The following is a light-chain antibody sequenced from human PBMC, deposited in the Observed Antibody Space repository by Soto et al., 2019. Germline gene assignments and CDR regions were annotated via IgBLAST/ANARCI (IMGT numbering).Light chain of an antibody. CDR2: GAF. CDR1: PSVTNY. J-gene: IGKJ5*01. CDR3: QQRNTWPPVT. V-gene: IGKV3-11*01. Sequence: EIVLTQSPATLSLSPGERATLSCRASPSVTNYLAWYQQKPGQAPRLVIYGAFNRATGIPARFSGSGSGTDFTLTISSLHPEDFAVYYCQQRNTWPPVTFCQGTRLEI.